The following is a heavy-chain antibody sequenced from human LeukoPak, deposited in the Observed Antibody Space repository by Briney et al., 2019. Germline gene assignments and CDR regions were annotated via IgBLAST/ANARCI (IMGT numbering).Heavy chain of an antibody. D-gene: IGHD2-2*01. CDR2: FDPEDGET. CDR1: GYTLTELS. CDR3: ATRRPDCNSTSCLFDY. V-gene: IGHV1-24*01. Sequence: GASVKVSCKVSGYTLTELSMHWVRQAPGKGLEWMGGFDPEDGETIYAQKFQGRVTMTEDTSTDTAYMELSSLRSEDTAVYYCATRRPDCNSTSCLFDYWGQGTLVTVSS. J-gene: IGHJ4*02.